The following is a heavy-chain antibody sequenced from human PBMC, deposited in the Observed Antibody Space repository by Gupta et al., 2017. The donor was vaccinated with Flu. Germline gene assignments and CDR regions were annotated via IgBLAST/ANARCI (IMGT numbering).Heavy chain of an antibody. CDR3: ARASGYDSPTTVDAFDI. D-gene: IGHD5-12*01. V-gene: IGHV3-74*01. CDR2: INSDGSST. Sequence: EVQLVESGGGLVQPGGSLRLSCAASGFTFSSYWMHWVRQAPGKGLVWVSRINSDGSSTSYADSVKGRFTISRDNAKNTLYLQMNSLRAEDTAVYYCARASGYDSPTTVDAFDIWGQGTMVTVSS. J-gene: IGHJ3*02. CDR1: GFTFSSYW.